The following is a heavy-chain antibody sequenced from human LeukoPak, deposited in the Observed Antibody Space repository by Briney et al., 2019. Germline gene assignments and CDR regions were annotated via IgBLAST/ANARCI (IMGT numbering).Heavy chain of an antibody. J-gene: IGHJ4*02. CDR1: GFTFSSYA. Sequence: GGSLRLSCAASGFTFSSYAMSWVRQAPGKGLEWASAISGSGGSTYYADSVKGRFTISRDNSKNTLYLQMNSLRAEDTAVYYCAKRGIAARPGGSMRYWGQGTLVTVSS. CDR2: ISGSGGST. D-gene: IGHD6-6*01. V-gene: IGHV3-23*01. CDR3: AKRGIAARPGGSMRY.